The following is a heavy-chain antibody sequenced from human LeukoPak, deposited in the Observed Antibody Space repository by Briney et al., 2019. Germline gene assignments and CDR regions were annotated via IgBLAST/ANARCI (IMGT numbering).Heavy chain of an antibody. D-gene: IGHD2-2*01. V-gene: IGHV1-2*02. Sequence: ASVKVSRKASGYTFTGYYMHWVRQAPGQGLEWMGWINPNSGGTNYAQKFQGRVTMTRDTSISTAYMELSRLRSDDTAVYYCARVRTVVVPAADNFDYWGQGTLVTVSS. CDR3: ARVRTVVVPAADNFDY. J-gene: IGHJ4*02. CDR1: GYTFTGYY. CDR2: INPNSGGT.